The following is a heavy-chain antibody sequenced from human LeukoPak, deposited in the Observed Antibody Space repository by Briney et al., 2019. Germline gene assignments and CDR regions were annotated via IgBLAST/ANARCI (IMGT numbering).Heavy chain of an antibody. CDR2: INPNSGGT. J-gene: IGHJ4*02. Sequence: ASVTVSFKASGYTFTSYYIHWVRQAPGQGRAWMGWINPNSGGTNYAQKFQGRVTMTRDTSISTAYMELSRLRSDDTAMYYCARVHYYGDYSNDYWGQGTLVTVSS. V-gene: IGHV1-2*02. D-gene: IGHD4-17*01. CDR3: ARVHYYGDYSNDY. CDR1: GYTFTSYY.